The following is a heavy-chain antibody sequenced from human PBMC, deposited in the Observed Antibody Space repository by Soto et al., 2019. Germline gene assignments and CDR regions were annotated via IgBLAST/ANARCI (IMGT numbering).Heavy chain of an antibody. CDR1: GDAIYIGGYY. J-gene: IGHJ5*02. D-gene: IGHD2-2*01. Sequence: PSETLSLTCTVSGDAIYIGGYYWTWIRQHPGKGLEWIGYIYHTGKTYYNPSLERRVTMSVDTSKNQFSLKLASVTAADTAVYYGARGASSTANWIDPWGQGTLVTVSS. V-gene: IGHV4-31*03. CDR2: IYHTGKT. CDR3: ARGASSTANWIDP.